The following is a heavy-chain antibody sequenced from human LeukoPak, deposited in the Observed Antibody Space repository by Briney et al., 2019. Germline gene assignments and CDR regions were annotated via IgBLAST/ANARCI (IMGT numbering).Heavy chain of an antibody. Sequence: GESLKISCKGSGYSFTNYWIGWVRQMPGKGLEWMGIIYPGDSDTRYSPSFRGQVTISADKSISTAYLQRSSLKASDTAMYYCAREGNYNVLTGYYHYFDCWGQGTLVTVSS. CDR3: AREGNYNVLTGYYHYFDC. J-gene: IGHJ4*02. CDR2: IYPGDSDT. V-gene: IGHV5-51*01. D-gene: IGHD3-9*01. CDR1: GYSFTNYW.